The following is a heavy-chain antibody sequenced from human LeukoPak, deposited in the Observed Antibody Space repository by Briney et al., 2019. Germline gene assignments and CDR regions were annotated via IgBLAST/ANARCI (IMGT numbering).Heavy chain of an antibody. CDR1: GFTFSSYA. CDR2: ISDSGGRT. D-gene: IGHD3-3*01. Sequence: GGSLRLSCAASGFTFSSYAMTWVRQAPGKGLEWVSSISDSGGRTYYADSVKGRCTISRDNSKNTLYLQMNSLRAEDTAVYYCAKGGGRYYDFWSGYSVDAFDIWGQGTMVTVSS. CDR3: AKGGGRYYDFWSGYSVDAFDI. J-gene: IGHJ3*02. V-gene: IGHV3-23*01.